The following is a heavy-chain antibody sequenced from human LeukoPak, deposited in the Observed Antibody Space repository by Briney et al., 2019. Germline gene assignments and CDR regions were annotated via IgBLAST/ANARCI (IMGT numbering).Heavy chain of an antibody. Sequence: GGSLRLSCSASGFTFSRYAIHWVRQAPGKGLEYVSAISSNGGSTYYADSVKGRFTISRDNSKSTLYLQMSSLRAEDTAVYYCAKDRVYQLLDAFDIWGQGTMVTVSS. D-gene: IGHD2-2*01. V-gene: IGHV3-64D*06. CDR1: GFTFSRYA. CDR3: AKDRVYQLLDAFDI. CDR2: ISSNGGST. J-gene: IGHJ3*02.